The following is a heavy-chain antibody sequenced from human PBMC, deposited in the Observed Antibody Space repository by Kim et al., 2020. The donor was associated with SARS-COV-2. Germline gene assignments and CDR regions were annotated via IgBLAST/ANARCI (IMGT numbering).Heavy chain of an antibody. Sequence: GGSLRLSCAASGFTFSSYGMHWVRQAPGKGLEWVAVISYDGSNKYYADSVKGRFTISRDNSKNTLYLQMNSLRAEDTAVYYCAKAGEWELPQLDYWGQGTLVTVSS. V-gene: IGHV3-30*18. CDR3: AKAGEWELPQLDY. CDR2: ISYDGSNK. D-gene: IGHD1-26*01. CDR1: GFTFSSYG. J-gene: IGHJ4*02.